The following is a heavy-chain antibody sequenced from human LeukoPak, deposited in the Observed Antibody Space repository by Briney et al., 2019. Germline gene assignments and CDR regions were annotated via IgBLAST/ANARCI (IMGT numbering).Heavy chain of an antibody. CDR1: GDSMSSYY. CDR2: IFYSGST. CDR3: SREGRAFCPFGY. J-gene: IGHJ4*02. D-gene: IGHD2-15*01. Sequence: SETLSLTCTVSGDSMSSYYWSWIRQPPGKGLEWIAYIFYSGSTSYNTSLKSRVAISMNTSRNQLSLKLTSVTAADTAIYYCSREGRAFCPFGYWGQGTLVIVPP. V-gene: IGHV4-59*12.